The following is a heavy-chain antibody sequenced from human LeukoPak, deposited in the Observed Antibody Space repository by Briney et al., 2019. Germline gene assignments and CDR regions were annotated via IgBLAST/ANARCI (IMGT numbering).Heavy chain of an antibody. Sequence: ASVNVSCKASGYTFTSYDINWVRQATGQGLEWMGWMNPNSGNTGYAQKFQGRVTMTRSTSISTAYMELSSLRSEDTAVYYCASSGPTGYYFQDAFDIWGQGTMVTISS. D-gene: IGHD3-9*01. CDR1: GYTFTSYD. V-gene: IGHV1-8*01. CDR3: ASSGPTGYYFQDAFDI. J-gene: IGHJ3*02. CDR2: MNPNSGNT.